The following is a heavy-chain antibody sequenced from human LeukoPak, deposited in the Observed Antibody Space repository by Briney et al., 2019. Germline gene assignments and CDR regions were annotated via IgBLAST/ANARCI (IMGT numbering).Heavy chain of an antibody. CDR2: ISSSSTI. D-gene: IGHD6-13*01. Sequence: GGSLRLSCAASGFTFSSYSMNWVRQAPGKGLEWVSYISSSSTIYYADSVKGRFTISRDNAKNSLYLQMNSLRAEDTAVYYCARHSSSWLGVDYWGQGTLVTVSS. J-gene: IGHJ4*02. V-gene: IGHV3-48*01. CDR3: ARHSSSWLGVDY. CDR1: GFTFSSYS.